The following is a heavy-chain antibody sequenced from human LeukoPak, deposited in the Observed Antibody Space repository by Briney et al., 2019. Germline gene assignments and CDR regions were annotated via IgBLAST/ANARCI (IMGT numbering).Heavy chain of an antibody. D-gene: IGHD2-21*02. V-gene: IGHV5-51*01. Sequence: GESLKISWKGSGYSFTSYWIGWVRQMPGKGLEWMGIIYPGDSDTRYSPSFQGQVTISADKSISTAYLQWSSLKASDTAMYYCARYIVVVTATYNWFDPWGQGTLVTVSS. CDR3: ARYIVVVTATYNWFDP. CDR1: GYSFTSYW. CDR2: IYPGDSDT. J-gene: IGHJ5*02.